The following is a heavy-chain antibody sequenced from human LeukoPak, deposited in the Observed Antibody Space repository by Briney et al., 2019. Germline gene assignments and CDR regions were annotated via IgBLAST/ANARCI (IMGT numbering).Heavy chain of an antibody. V-gene: IGHV3-30*02. J-gene: IGHJ4*02. CDR3: AKSRLAVVTGGVDY. CDR1: GFTFSSYG. Sequence: GGSLRLSCAASGFTFSSYGMHWVRQAPGKGLEWVAFIRYDGSNKYYADSVKGRFTISRDNYKNTLYLQMNSLRAEDTAVYYCAKSRLAVVTGGVDYWGQGTLVTVSS. CDR2: IRYDGSNK. D-gene: IGHD4-23*01.